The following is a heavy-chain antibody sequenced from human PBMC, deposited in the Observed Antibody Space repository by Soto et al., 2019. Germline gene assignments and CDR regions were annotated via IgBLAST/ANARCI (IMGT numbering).Heavy chain of an antibody. V-gene: IGHV3-30-3*01. D-gene: IGHD6-19*01. CDR3: ARVTQAVAADY. Sequence: QVQLVESGGGVVQPGRSLRLSCAASGLTLSNYAMHWVRQAPGKGLKWVAVISYDGSNRYYADSVKGRFTISRDNSKNTLYLQMNSLRAEDTAVYYCARVTQAVAADYWGQGTLVTVSS. CDR1: GLTLSNYA. CDR2: ISYDGSNR. J-gene: IGHJ4*02.